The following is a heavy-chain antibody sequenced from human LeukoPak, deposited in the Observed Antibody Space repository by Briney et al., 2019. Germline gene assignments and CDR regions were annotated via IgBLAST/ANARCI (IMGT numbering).Heavy chain of an antibody. Sequence: GGSLRLSCAASGFTFSSYWMSWVRQAPGKGLEWVANIKQDGSEKYYVDSVKGRFTISRDNAKNSLYLQMNSLRAEDTAVYSFAREITGTDVYLDYWGQGTLVTVSS. D-gene: IGHD1-20*01. CDR2: IKQDGSEK. V-gene: IGHV3-7*01. J-gene: IGHJ4*02. CDR1: GFTFSSYW. CDR3: AREITGTDVYLDY.